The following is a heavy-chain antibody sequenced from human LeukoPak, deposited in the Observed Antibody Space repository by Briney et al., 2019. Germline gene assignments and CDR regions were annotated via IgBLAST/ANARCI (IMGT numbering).Heavy chain of an antibody. V-gene: IGHV3-30-3*01. CDR3: ARDNSNDNWFDP. Sequence: GGSLRLSCAASGFTFSSYAMHWVRQAPGEGLEWVAVISYDGSNKYYADSVKGRFTISRDNSKNTLYLQMNSLRAEDTAVYYCARDNSNDNWFDPWGQGTLVTVSS. D-gene: IGHD4-11*01. CDR1: GFTFSSYA. J-gene: IGHJ5*02. CDR2: ISYDGSNK.